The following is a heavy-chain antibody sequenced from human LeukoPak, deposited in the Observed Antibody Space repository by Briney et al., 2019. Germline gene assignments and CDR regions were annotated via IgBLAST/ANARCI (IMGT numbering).Heavy chain of an antibody. D-gene: IGHD2-15*01. CDR2: INHSGST. CDR3: ARVGYCSGGSCYPNWFDP. CDR1: GGSFSGYY. J-gene: IGHJ5*02. Sequence: SETLSLTCAVYGGSFSGYYWSWIRQPPGKGLEWIGEINHSGSTNYNPSLKSRVTISVDTSKNQFSLKLSSVTAADTAVYYCARVGYCSGGSCYPNWFDPWGQGTLVTVSS. V-gene: IGHV4-34*01.